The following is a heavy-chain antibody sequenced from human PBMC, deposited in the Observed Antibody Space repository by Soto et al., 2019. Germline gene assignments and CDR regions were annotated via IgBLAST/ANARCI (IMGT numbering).Heavy chain of an antibody. V-gene: IGHV4-59*12. CDR1: GGSISSYY. D-gene: IGHD2-15*01. Sequence: SETLSLTCTVSGGSISSYYWSWVRQPPGKGLEWIGYIYYSGSTKYNPSLKSRVTISVDTSKNQFSLKLSSVTAEDTAVYYCARDREYCSGDNCYETGAAYWGQGALVTVSS. CDR3: ARDREYCSGDNCYETGAAY. CDR2: IYYSGST. J-gene: IGHJ4*02.